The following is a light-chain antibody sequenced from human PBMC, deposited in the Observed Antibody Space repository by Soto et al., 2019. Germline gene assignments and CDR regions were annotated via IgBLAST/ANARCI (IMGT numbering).Light chain of an antibody. CDR1: QEISDD. CDR3: LQNHNYPRT. CDR2: GAS. V-gene: IGKV1-6*02. Sequence: AIQMTQSPSTLSASVGDRVTITCRASQEISDDVGWYQQTPGKDPKLLISGASRLQSGVPSRFSGSGSGAAFTLTVTSLRPEDSATYYCLQNHNYPRTFGQGTKVDIK. J-gene: IGKJ1*01.